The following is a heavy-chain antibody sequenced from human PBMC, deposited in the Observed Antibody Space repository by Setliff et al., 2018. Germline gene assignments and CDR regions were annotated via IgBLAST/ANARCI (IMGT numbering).Heavy chain of an antibody. V-gene: IGHV1-18*01. J-gene: IGHJ4*02. CDR1: GYTFTSYG. Sequence: ASVKVSCKASGYTFTSYGISWVRQAPGQGLEWMGWISAYNGNTNYAQRFQGRVTMTTDTSTSTAYMELRSLRSDDTAVYYCAAIGLDTAMITGVLFDFWGQGTLVTVSS. D-gene: IGHD5-18*01. CDR3: AAIGLDTAMITGVLFDF. CDR2: ISAYNGNT.